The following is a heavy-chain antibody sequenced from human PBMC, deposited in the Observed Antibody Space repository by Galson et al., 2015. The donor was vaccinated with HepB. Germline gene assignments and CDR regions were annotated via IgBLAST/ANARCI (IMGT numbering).Heavy chain of an antibody. V-gene: IGHV1-2*06. Sequence: SVKVSCKASGYTFTGYHMHWVRQAPGQGLEWMGRINPNSGGTNYAQKFQGRVTMTRDTSISTAYMELSRLRSDDTAVYYCARAQKRYSYGHYYYYYMDVWGKGTTVTVSS. J-gene: IGHJ6*03. D-gene: IGHD5-18*01. CDR3: ARAQKRYSYGHYYYYYMDV. CDR1: GYTFTGYH. CDR2: INPNSGGT.